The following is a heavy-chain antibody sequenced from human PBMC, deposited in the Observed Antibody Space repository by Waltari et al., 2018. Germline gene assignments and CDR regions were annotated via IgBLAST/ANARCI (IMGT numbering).Heavy chain of an antibody. CDR3: ARDLRYCSSTSCYAYNWFDP. V-gene: IGHV1-46*01. D-gene: IGHD2-2*01. CDR2: INPSGGST. CDR1: GYTFTSYY. J-gene: IGHJ5*02. Sequence: QVQLVQSGAEVKKPGASVKVSCKASGYTFTSYYMHWVRQAPGQGLEWMGIINPSGGSTSYAQKFQGRVTMTRDTSTSTVYMELSSLRSEDTAVYYCARDLRYCSSTSCYAYNWFDPWGQGTLVTVSS.